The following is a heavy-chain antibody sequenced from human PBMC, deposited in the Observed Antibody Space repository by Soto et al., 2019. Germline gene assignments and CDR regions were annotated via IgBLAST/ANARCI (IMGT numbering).Heavy chain of an antibody. CDR3: ARHTFLGVVPRDYCNYMDV. CDR2: FRESGGTT. D-gene: IGHD3-3*01. J-gene: IGHJ6*03. V-gene: IGHV3-23*01. CDR1: GFGFTFSTSA. Sequence: GGSLRLSCASSGFGFTFSTSAMSWVRQAPGKGLEWVSTFRESGGTTHYANSVKGRFTISRDTSKNMLYLQMNSLRAEDTAVYYCARHTFLGVVPRDYCNYMDVWGKGTTVTVSS.